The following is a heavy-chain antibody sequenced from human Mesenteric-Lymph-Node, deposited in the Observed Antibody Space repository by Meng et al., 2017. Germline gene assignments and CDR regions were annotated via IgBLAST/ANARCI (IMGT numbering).Heavy chain of an antibody. V-gene: IGHV3-9*01. CDR1: GFTFDDYA. J-gene: IGHJ4*02. CDR3: AKDRRDFDY. CDR2: ISWNSGSI. Sequence: SLKISCAASGFTFDDYAMHWVRQAPGKGLEWVSGISWNSGSIGYADSVKGRFTISRDESKNTLYLQMNSLRAEDTAVYYCAKDRRDFDYWGQGTLVTVSS.